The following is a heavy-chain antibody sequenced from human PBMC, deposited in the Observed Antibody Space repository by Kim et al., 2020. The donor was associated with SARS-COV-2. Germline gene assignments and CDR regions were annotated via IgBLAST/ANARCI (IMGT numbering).Heavy chain of an antibody. V-gene: IGHV1-18*04. CDR3: ARVKVVRVMSYYYGMDV. J-gene: IGHJ6*02. D-gene: IGHD3-16*01. CDR2: ISAYNGNT. CDR1: GYTFTSYG. Sequence: ASVKVSCKASGYTFTSYGISWVRQAPGQGLEWMGWISAYNGNTNYAQKLQGRVTMTTDTSTSTAYMELRSLRSDDTAVYYCARVKVVRVMSYYYGMDVWGQGTTVTVSS.